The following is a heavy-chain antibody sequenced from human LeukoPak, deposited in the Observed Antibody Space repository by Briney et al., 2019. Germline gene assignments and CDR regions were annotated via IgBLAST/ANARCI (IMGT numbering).Heavy chain of an antibody. CDR1: GFTFDDYA. CDR2: ISWNSGSI. D-gene: IGHD3-16*01. V-gene: IGHV3-9*01. Sequence: PGGSLRLSCAASGFTFDDYAMHWVRQAPGKGLEWVSGISWNSGSIGYADSVKGRFTISRDNAKNSLYLQMNSLRAEDTAVYYCAREIAITFGGVVDYWGQGTLVTVSS. J-gene: IGHJ4*02. CDR3: AREIAITFGGVVDY.